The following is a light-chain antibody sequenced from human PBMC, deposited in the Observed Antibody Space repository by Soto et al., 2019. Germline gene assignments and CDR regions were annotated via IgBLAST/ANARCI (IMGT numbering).Light chain of an antibody. Sequence: EIVLTQSPVTLSLSPGERATLSCRASQSISYYLAWYQQKPGQAPRLLIYDTSTRATGIPARFSGSGSGTDFTLTITSLEPEDSAVYFCQQRSHWPSLTFGGGTRVEI. V-gene: IGKV3-11*01. CDR1: QSISYY. CDR2: DTS. J-gene: IGKJ4*01. CDR3: QQRSHWPSLT.